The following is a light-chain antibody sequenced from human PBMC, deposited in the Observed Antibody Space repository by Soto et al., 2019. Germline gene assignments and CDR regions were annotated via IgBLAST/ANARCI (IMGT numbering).Light chain of an antibody. CDR2: GFS. V-gene: IGLV2-11*01. J-gene: IGLJ2*01. Sequence: QSALTQPRSVSGSPGQSVTICCTGSTSNVGGYNYVSWYQQHPGKAPKLMIYGFSKRPSGVPDRFSGSKSGITASLTISGLQAEDEADYYCCSYAGSYTYVVFGGGTKLTVL. CDR1: TSNVGGYNY. CDR3: CSYAGSYTYVV.